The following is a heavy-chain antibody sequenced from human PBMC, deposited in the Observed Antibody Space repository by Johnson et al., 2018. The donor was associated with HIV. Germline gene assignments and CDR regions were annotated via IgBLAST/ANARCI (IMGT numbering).Heavy chain of an antibody. Sequence: VQLVESGGGLVQPGGSLRLSCAASGFTFSSYWMSMVRQAPGKGPAWLANIKQDGSENYYVASVKGRFTISRDNAKNSLYLQMKSLKTEDTAMYYCTTEVMEWELKIGWTRAFEIWGQGTMVTVSS. CDR1: GFTFSSYW. CDR2: IKQDGSEN. D-gene: IGHD1-26*01. CDR3: TTEVMEWELKIGWTRAFEI. V-gene: IGHV3-7*03. J-gene: IGHJ3*02.